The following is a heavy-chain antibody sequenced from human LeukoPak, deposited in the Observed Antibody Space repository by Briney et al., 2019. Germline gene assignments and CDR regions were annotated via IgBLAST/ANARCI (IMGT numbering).Heavy chain of an antibody. CDR3: ARDGDCSSTSCYFNWFDP. V-gene: IGHV1-18*01. D-gene: IGHD2-2*01. Sequence: ASVKVSCKASGYTFTSYGISWVRQAPGQGLEWMGWISAYNGNTNHAQKLQGRVTMTTDTSTSTAYMELRSLRSDDTAVYYCARDGDCSSTSCYFNWFDPWGQGTLVTVSS. CDR2: ISAYNGNT. CDR1: GYTFTSYG. J-gene: IGHJ5*02.